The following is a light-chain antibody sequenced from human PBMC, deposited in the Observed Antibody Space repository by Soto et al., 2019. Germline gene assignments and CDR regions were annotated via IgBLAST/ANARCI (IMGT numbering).Light chain of an antibody. V-gene: IGKV3-15*01. Sequence: EIVMTQSPATLPVSPGERATLSCRASQSVSSNLAWYQQTPGQAPRLLIYGASTRATGIPARFSGSGSGTEFTLTISSLQSEDFAVYYCQQYNNWPSITFGQGTRLEIK. CDR3: QQYNNWPSIT. CDR1: QSVSSN. J-gene: IGKJ5*01. CDR2: GAS.